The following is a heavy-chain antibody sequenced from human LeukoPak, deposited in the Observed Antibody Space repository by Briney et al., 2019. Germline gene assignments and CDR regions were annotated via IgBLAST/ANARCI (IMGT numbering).Heavy chain of an antibody. CDR3: ARRYSSGWSWGY. D-gene: IGHD6-19*01. CDR2: IIPIFGTA. CDR1: GGTFSSYA. V-gene: IGHV1-69*13. J-gene: IGHJ4*02. Sequence: ASVKVSCKASGGTFSSYAISWVRQAPGQGLEWMGGIIPIFGTANYAQKFQGRVTITADESTSTAYMELSSLRSEDTAVYYCARRYSSGWSWGYWGQGTLVTVSS.